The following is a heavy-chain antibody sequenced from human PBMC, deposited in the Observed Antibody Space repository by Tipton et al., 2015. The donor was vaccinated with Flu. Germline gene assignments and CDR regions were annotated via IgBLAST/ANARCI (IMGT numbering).Heavy chain of an antibody. D-gene: IGHD4/OR15-4a*01. V-gene: IGHV1-18*01. CDR2: ISAHNGHT. J-gene: IGHJ6*02. CDR1: GYTFRDFG. CDR3: ARDRGTVLAANAMDV. Sequence: QVQLVQSGAEVKKPGASVKVSCRPSGYTFRDFGISWVRQAPGQGLEWLGWISAHNGHTNYGQRLQGRLTMTTDTSTSTAYMELRNLRFDDTAVYFCARDRGTVLAANAMDVWGQGTTVTVSS.